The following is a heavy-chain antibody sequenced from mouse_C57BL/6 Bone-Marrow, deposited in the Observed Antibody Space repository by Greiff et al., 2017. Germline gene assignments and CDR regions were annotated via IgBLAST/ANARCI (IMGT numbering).Heavy chain of an antibody. D-gene: IGHD1-1*01. CDR3: TRRTTVVAPYFDD. CDR2: IYPGNSDT. J-gene: IGHJ2*01. Sequence: EVQLQQSGTVLARPGASVKMSCKTSGYTFTSYWMHWVKQRPGQGLEWIGAIYPGNSDTSYNQKFKGKAKLTAVTSASTAYMELSSLTNEDSAVYYCTRRTTVVAPYFDDWGKGTTLTVSS. V-gene: IGHV1-5*01. CDR1: GYTFTSYW.